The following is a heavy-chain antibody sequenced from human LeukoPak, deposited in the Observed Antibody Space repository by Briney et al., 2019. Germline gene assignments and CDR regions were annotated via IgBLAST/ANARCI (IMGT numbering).Heavy chain of an antibody. CDR3: ARVAKYYDFWSGYYTGGENWFDP. CDR2: INHSGST. CDR1: GGSFSGYY. Sequence: SETLSLTCAVYGGSFSGYYWSWIRQPPGKGLEWIGEINHSGSTNYNPSLKSRVTISVDTSKNQFSLKLSSVTAADTAVYYCARVAKYYDFWSGYYTGGENWFDPWGQGTLVTVSS. V-gene: IGHV4-34*01. J-gene: IGHJ5*02. D-gene: IGHD3-3*01.